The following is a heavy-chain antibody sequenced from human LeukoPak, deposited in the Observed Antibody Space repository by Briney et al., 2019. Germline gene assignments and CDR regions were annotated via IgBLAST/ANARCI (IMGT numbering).Heavy chain of an antibody. V-gene: IGHV1-69*13. CDR1: GGTFSSYA. D-gene: IGHD3-3*01. Sequence: AASVKVSCKASGGTFSSYAISWVRQAPGQGLEWMGGIIPIFGTANYAQKFQGRVTITADESTSTAYMELSSLRSEDTAVYYCARARGLGVPGDYYGMDVWGQGTTVTVSS. CDR3: ARARGLGVPGDYYGMDV. J-gene: IGHJ6*02. CDR2: IIPIFGTA.